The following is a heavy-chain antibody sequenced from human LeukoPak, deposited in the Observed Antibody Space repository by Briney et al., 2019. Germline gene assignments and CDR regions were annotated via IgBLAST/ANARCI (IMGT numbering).Heavy chain of an antibody. J-gene: IGHJ4*02. CDR1: GGSISSGSYY. V-gene: IGHV4-61*02. CDR2: IYTSGST. D-gene: IGHD3-9*01. Sequence: SQTLSLTCTVSGGSISSGSYYWSWIRQPAGKGLEWIGRIYTSGSTNYNPSLKSRVTISVDTSKNQLSLKLSSVTAADTAVYYCATSNYDILTGYYTNIFDYWGQGTLVTVSS. CDR3: ATSNYDILTGYYTNIFDY.